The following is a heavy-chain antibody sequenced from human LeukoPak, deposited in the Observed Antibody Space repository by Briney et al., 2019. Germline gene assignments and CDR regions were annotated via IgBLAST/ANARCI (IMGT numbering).Heavy chain of an antibody. CDR3: AKDSQQQLLPSDY. CDR1: GFTSSSYG. CDR2: ISYDGSNK. Sequence: PGRSLRLSCAASGFTSSSYGMHWVRQAPGKGLEWVAVISYDGSNKYYADSVKGRFTISRDNSKNTLYLQMNSLRAEDTAVYYCAKDSQQQLLPSDYWGQGTLVTVSS. V-gene: IGHV3-30*18. D-gene: IGHD6-13*01. J-gene: IGHJ4*02.